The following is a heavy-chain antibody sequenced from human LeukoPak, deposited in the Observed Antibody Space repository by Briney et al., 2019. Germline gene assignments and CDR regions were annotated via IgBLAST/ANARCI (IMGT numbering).Heavy chain of an antibody. CDR3: SKGMKVWELVMGFDT. D-gene: IGHD1-26*01. V-gene: IGHV3-9*01. CDR2: ISWHRGCM. Sequence: GGSLRLSCAAGGFYFDDYAMHWVGQVLGEGLEGVSGISWHRGCMGYADSVLGRFAISRDNAKNSLSLLMDSVRDADTAFCYCSKGMKVWELVMGFDTWGQGTMVTVSS. J-gene: IGHJ3*02. CDR1: GFYFDDYA.